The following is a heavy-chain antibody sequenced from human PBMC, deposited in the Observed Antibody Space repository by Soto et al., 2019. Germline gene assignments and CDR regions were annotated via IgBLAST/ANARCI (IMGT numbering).Heavy chain of an antibody. V-gene: IGHV3-49*03. CDR2: IRGKAYGGAP. Sequence: GGSLRLSCTASGFTFGNNAVSWFRQAPGKGLEWVSYIRGKAYGGAPEYAASVEGRFTISRDDSKSIAYLQMDGLKTEDTAVYFCAREVIDHWDAFDIWGQGTMVTVSS. CDR3: AREVIDHWDAFDI. D-gene: IGHD3-10*01. J-gene: IGHJ3*02. CDR1: GFTFGNNA.